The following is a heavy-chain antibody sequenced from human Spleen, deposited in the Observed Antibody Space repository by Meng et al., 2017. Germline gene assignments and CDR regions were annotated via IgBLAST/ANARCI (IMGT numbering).Heavy chain of an antibody. CDR1: GFTFSSYA. V-gene: IGHV3-23*01. J-gene: IGHJ4*02. CDR2: ISGSGGST. Sequence: GESLKISCAASGFTFSSYAMNWVRQAPGKGLEWVSGISGSGGSTYYADSVKGRFTISRDNSKNTLYLQMNSLRDEDTAVYYCARVREPFDYNDYGFFDYWGQGTLVTVSS. D-gene: IGHD4-11*01. CDR3: ARVREPFDYNDYGFFDY.